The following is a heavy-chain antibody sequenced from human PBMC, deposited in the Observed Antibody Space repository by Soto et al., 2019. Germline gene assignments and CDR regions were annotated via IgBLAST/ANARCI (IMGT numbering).Heavy chain of an antibody. CDR2: IYWDDYK. CDR1: GFSLSTSGVG. J-gene: IGHJ4*02. V-gene: IGHV2-5*02. Sequence: QITLKESGPALVKPTQTLTLTCTFSGFSLSTSGVGVGWIRQPPGEALEWLALIYWDDYKHFSPSLESRLTITKDTPKNQVVLTMTNMAPVDTATYYCLHKGGGDRILDYWGQGTLVTVSS. D-gene: IGHD3-16*01. CDR3: LHKGGGDRILDY.